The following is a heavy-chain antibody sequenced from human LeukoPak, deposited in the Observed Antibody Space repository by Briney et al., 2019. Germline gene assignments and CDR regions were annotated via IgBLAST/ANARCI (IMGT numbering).Heavy chain of an antibody. J-gene: IGHJ4*02. D-gene: IGHD6-13*01. CDR2: IYYSGST. V-gene: IGHV4-59*12. CDR3: ARPENIAAAGFFDY. Sequence: PSETLSLTCTVSGGSISSYYWSWIRQPPGKGLEWIGYIYYSGSTNYNPSLKSRVTISVDTSKNQFSLKLSSVTAADTAVYYCARPENIAAAGFFDYWGQGTLVTVSS. CDR1: GGSISSYY.